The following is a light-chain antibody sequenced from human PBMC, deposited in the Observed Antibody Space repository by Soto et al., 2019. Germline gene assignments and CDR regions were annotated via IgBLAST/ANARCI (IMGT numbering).Light chain of an antibody. J-gene: IGKJ1*01. CDR3: QQYDKLVT. Sequence: DIQMTQSPSALSASTGERVTITCQASQDIRNYLNWYQQKPGKAPKLLIYDASKLQTGVPSRFRGSGSGTTFTFIISSLQPEDFAIYYCQQYDKLVTFGQGTKVEMK. V-gene: IGKV1-33*01. CDR2: DAS. CDR1: QDIRNY.